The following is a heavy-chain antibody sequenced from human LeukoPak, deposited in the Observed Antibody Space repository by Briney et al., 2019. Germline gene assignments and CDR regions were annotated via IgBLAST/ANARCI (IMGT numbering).Heavy chain of an antibody. J-gene: IGHJ4*02. Sequence: SETLSLTCAVYGGSFSGYYWSWIRQPPGKGLEWIGEINHSGSTNYNPSLKSRVTISVDTSKNQFSLKLSSVTAADTAVYYCARRGGSSSWYSLDYWGQGTLVTVSS. D-gene: IGHD6-13*01. CDR3: ARRGGSSSWYSLDY. CDR1: GGSFSGYY. V-gene: IGHV4-34*01. CDR2: INHSGST.